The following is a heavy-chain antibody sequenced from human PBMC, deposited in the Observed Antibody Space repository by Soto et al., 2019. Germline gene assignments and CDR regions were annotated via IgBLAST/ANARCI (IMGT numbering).Heavy chain of an antibody. Sequence: GASVKVSCKASGYTFTSYGISWVRQAPGQGLEWMGWISAYNGNTNYAQKLQGRVTMTTDTSTSTAYMELRSLRSDDTAVYYCARPFGARVVMSDAFDIWRQGTMVTVSS. CDR1: GYTFTSYG. CDR3: ARPFGARVVMSDAFDI. CDR2: ISAYNGNT. D-gene: IGHD3-3*01. J-gene: IGHJ3*02. V-gene: IGHV1-18*01.